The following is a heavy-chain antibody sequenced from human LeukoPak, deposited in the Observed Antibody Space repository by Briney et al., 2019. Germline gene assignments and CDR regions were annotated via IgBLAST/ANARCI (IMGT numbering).Heavy chain of an antibody. CDR3: ARHLLSGDFWGIDY. V-gene: IGHV3-21*01. D-gene: IGHD3-16*01. CDR2: ISSSGTYI. CDR1: RFTFSSYS. J-gene: IGHJ4*02. Sequence: PGGSLRLSCAASRFTFSSYSMIWARQAPGKGLEWVSSISSSGTYIYYADPLKGRFTISRDNAANSLYLQMNSLRAEDTAVYYCARHLLSGDFWGIDYWGQGTLVTVSS.